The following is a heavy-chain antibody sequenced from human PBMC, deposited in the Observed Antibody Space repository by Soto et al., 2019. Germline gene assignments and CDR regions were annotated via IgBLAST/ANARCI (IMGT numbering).Heavy chain of an antibody. CDR2: INSDGSST. V-gene: IGHV3-74*01. CDR1: GFTFSNYW. CDR3: ARGIQHRYGMDV. D-gene: IGHD5-18*01. J-gene: IGHJ6*02. Sequence: EVQLVESGGGLVQPGGSLRLSCAAAGFTFSNYWMHWVRQAPGKGLVWVSRINSDGSSTFYADSVRGRFTISRDNAKNTVVLQMNSLGGDDTAVYYCARGIQHRYGMDVWGQGTTVTVSS.